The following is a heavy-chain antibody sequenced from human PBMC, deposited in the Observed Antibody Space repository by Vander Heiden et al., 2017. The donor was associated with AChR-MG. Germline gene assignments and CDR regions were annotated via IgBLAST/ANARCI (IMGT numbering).Heavy chain of an antibody. D-gene: IGHD3-10*01. CDR3: ARETGSGSYYTSFHYYYGIDV. J-gene: IGHJ6*02. V-gene: IGHV4-39*02. CDR2: IDYSGST. CDR1: GGSVSSKNSY. Sequence: QLQLQESGPGLVKPSETLSLTCTVSGGSVSSKNSYWGWIRQPPGKGLEWIATIDYSGSTYYNPSLKSRVTISVDTSKNQFSLKLRSVTAADTALYYCARETGSGSYYTSFHYYYGIDVWGQGTTVTVSS.